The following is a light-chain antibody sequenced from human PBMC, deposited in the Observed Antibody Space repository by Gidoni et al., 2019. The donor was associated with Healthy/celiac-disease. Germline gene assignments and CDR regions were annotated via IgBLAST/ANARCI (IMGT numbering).Light chain of an antibody. J-gene: IGKJ2*03. V-gene: IGKV1-5*03. CDR1: QSISSW. CDR2: KAS. Sequence: DIQMTQSPSTLSASVGDRVTITCRASQSISSWLAWYQNKPGKAPKLLIYKASSLESGVPSRFSGSGSGTEFTLTISSLQPDDFATYYCQQYNSYSRRFGQGTKLEIK. CDR3: QQYNSYSRR.